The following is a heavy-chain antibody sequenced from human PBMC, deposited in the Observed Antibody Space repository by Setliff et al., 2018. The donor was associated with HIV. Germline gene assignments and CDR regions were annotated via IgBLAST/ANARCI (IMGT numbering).Heavy chain of an antibody. CDR2: IIPIYGTT. CDR3: ARDIIAPEGSTSDY. J-gene: IGHJ4*02. CDR1: GGTFSSGNA. Sequence: SVKVSCKASGGTFSSGNAISWVRQVPGQGLEWMGGIIPIYGTTNYAQKFQGRVTITADESTTTAYMDMSSLRSEDTAIYYCARDIIAPEGSTSDYWGQGTLVTVSS. V-gene: IGHV1-69*13. D-gene: IGHD1-20*01.